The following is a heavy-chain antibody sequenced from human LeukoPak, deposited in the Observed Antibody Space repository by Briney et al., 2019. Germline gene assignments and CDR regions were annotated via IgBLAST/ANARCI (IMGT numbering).Heavy chain of an antibody. Sequence: SQTLSLTCVISGDSVPSNSWNWIRQSPSRGLEWLGRIHYKSKWFNDYALSVKGRITINPDISKNQFSLHLNSVTPDDTALYYCARDEPWIDDFDIWGQGTMVTVSS. J-gene: IGHJ3*02. CDR2: IHYKSKWFN. V-gene: IGHV6-1*01. D-gene: IGHD5-12*01. CDR1: GDSVPSNS. CDR3: ARDEPWIDDFDI.